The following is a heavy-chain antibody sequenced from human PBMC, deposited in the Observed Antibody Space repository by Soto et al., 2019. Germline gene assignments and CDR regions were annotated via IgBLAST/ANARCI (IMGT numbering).Heavy chain of an antibody. Sequence: QLQLQESGSGLVKPSQTLSLTCAVSGGSISSGGYSWSWIRQPPGKGLEWIGYIYHSGSTYYNPSLKSRVTISVDRSKNQFSLKLSSVTAADTAVYYCARLALREDGDHGYFDYWGQGTLVTVSS. CDR1: GGSISSGGYS. J-gene: IGHJ4*02. CDR3: ARLALREDGDHGYFDY. D-gene: IGHD4-17*01. CDR2: IYHSGST. V-gene: IGHV4-30-2*01.